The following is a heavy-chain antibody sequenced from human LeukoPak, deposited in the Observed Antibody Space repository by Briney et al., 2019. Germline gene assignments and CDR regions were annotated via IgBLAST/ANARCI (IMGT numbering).Heavy chain of an antibody. CDR3: ARGTQLWRFDY. D-gene: IGHD5-18*01. J-gene: IGHJ4*02. Sequence: GSSLTLSCAASGFTFSSYGMHWVRQAPGKGLEWVAVISYDGSNKYYADSVKGRFTISRDNSKNTLHLQMNNLRAEDTALYYCARGTQLWRFDYWGEGSLVTVSS. CDR1: GFTFSSYG. CDR2: ISYDGSNK. V-gene: IGHV3-30*03.